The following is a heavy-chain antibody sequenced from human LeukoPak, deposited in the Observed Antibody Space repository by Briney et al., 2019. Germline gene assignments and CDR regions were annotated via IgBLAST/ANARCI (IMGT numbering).Heavy chain of an antibody. CDR2: ISYDGSNK. CDR1: GFTFSNYG. V-gene: IGHV3-30*03. J-gene: IGHJ4*02. Sequence: GGSLRLSCAASGFTFSNYGMHWVRQAPGKGLQWVEFISYDGSNKYYADSVKGRFTISRDNSKNTLYLQMNSLRAEDTAVYYCARGEALGFDYWGQGTLVTVSS. D-gene: IGHD3-16*01. CDR3: ARGEALGFDY.